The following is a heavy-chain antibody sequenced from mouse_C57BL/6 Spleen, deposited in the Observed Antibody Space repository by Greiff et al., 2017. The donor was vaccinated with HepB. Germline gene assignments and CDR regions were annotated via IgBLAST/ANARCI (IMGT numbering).Heavy chain of an antibody. V-gene: IGHV1-5*01. CDR3: TRSPSYSNYVYFDV. CDR2: IYPGNSDT. J-gene: IGHJ1*03. D-gene: IGHD2-5*01. Sequence: VQLQQSGTVLARPGASVKMSCKTSGYTFTSYWMHWVKQRPGQGLEWIGAIYPGNSDTSYNQKFKGKAKLTAVTSASTAYMELSSLTNEDSAVYYCTRSPSYSNYVYFDVWGTGTTVTVSS. CDR1: GYTFTSYW.